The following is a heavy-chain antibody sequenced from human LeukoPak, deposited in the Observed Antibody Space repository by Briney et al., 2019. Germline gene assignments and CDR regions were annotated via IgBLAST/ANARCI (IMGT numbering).Heavy chain of an antibody. J-gene: IGHJ3*02. CDR1: GGSISSGTFS. D-gene: IGHD3-10*01. Sequence: SQTLSLTCAVSGGSISSGTFSWSWIRQPPGKGREWFGYIYHSGFTYYNPSLKSRVTIAVDRSKNQFSLKRNSVTAADTAVYYCARDTDDSGNQGGAFDIWGQGTMVTVSS. CDR3: ARDTDDSGNQGGAFDI. V-gene: IGHV4-30-2*01. CDR2: IYHSGFT.